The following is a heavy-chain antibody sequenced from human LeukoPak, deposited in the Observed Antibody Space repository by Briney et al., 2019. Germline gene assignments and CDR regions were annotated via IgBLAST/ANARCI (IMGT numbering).Heavy chain of an antibody. CDR1: GGSISSGGYY. V-gene: IGHV4-31*03. CDR3: ARSIGDFWSGYMNWFDP. D-gene: IGHD3-3*01. Sequence: PSETLSLTCTVSGGSISSGGYYWSWIRQHPGKGLEWIGYIYYSGSTYYNPSLKSRVTISVDTSKNQFSLKLSSVTAADTAVYYCARSIGDFWSGYMNWFDPWGQGTLVTASS. CDR2: IYYSGST. J-gene: IGHJ5*02.